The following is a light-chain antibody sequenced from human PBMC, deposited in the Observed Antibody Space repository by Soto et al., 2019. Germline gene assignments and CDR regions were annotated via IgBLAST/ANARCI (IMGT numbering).Light chain of an antibody. CDR3: QQYHRSSLT. V-gene: IGKV1-5*01. CDR1: QSLNND. Sequence: IQMTQSPSTLSASVGYRVTITCRASQSLNNDLAWYQQKPGKAPNLLIYDASTLERGVPSRFSGTGSGTEFTLAINSLQPDDFATYYCQQYHRSSLTFGHGTRLEVK. J-gene: IGKJ5*01. CDR2: DAS.